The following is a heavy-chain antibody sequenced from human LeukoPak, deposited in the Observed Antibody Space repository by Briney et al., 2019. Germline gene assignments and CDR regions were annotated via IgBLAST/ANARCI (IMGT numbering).Heavy chain of an antibody. Sequence: GASVKVSCKASGHTFTGYYMHWVRQAPGQGLEWMGRINPNSGGTNYAQKFQGRVTMTRDTSISTAYMELSRLTSDDTALYYCAWGQWLDYWGQGTLVTGSS. J-gene: IGHJ4*01. V-gene: IGHV1-2*06. CDR1: GHTFTGYY. CDR3: AWGQWLDY. D-gene: IGHD6-19*01. CDR2: INPNSGGT.